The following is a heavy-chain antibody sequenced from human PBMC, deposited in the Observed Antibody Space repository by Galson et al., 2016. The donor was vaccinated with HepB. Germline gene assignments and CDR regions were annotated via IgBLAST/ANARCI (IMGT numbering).Heavy chain of an antibody. Sequence: SLRLSCAASGFTFSNYAMSWVRQAPGKGLEWVSSIRGSAGTTYYADSVKGRFTISRDKSKNTLYLQMHSLRGEDTAVYYCAKDLDGYTYGYSYSDHWGQGTLVTVSS. CDR2: IRGSAGTT. D-gene: IGHD5-18*01. CDR3: AKDLDGYTYGYSYSDH. J-gene: IGHJ4*02. V-gene: IGHV3-23*01. CDR1: GFTFSNYA.